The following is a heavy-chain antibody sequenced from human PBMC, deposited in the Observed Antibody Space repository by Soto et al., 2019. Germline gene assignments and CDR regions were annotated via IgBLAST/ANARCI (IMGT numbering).Heavy chain of an antibody. CDR3: ASGYCYGANCLG. J-gene: IGHJ4*02. Sequence: EVHLVESGGGLVQPGGSLRLSCAASGFTFSNYWMHWVRQAPGKGLMWVSRINSDGSSTTYADSVKGRFTISRDNTKNTLYLKMSSLRAEDTAVYYCASGYCYGANCLGWGQGTLVTVSS. CDR1: GFTFSNYW. CDR2: INSDGSST. D-gene: IGHD2-15*01. V-gene: IGHV3-74*01.